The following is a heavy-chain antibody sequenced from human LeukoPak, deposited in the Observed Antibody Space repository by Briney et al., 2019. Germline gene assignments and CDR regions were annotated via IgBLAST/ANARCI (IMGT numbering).Heavy chain of an antibody. Sequence: GGSLRLSCAASGFTFSSYEMNWVRQAPGKGLEWVSTISGSGGNTYHADSVRGRFTISRDNSKNTLYLQMNSLRAEDTAIYYCAKVSWANYFDYWGQGTLVTVSS. CDR1: GFTFSSYE. CDR3: AKVSWANYFDY. D-gene: IGHD6-13*01. CDR2: ISGSGGNT. V-gene: IGHV3-23*01. J-gene: IGHJ4*02.